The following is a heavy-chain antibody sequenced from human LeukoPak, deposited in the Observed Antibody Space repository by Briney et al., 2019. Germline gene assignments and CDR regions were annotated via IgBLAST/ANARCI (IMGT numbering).Heavy chain of an antibody. J-gene: IGHJ6*03. CDR3: ARGPGIAVAGLNNYYMDV. CDR2: MNPNSGNT. V-gene: IGHV1-8*03. CDR1: GYTFASYD. Sequence: ASVKVSCKASGYTFASYDINWVRQATGQGLEWMGWMNPNSGNTGYAQKFQGRVTITRNTSISTAYMELSSLRSEDTAVYYCARGPGIAVAGLNNYYMDVWGKGTTVTVSS. D-gene: IGHD6-19*01.